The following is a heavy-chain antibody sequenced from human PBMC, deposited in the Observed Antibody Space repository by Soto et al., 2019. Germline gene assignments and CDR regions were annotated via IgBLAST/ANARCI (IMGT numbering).Heavy chain of an antibody. J-gene: IGHJ6*02. V-gene: IGHV1-46*01. Sequence: KPPTASVKVSCKASGYTFTSYYMHWVRQAPGQGLEWMGIINPSGGSTSYAQKFQGRVTMTRDTSTSTVYMELSSLRSEDTAVYYCARGGARGLYCISTSCYSGMDVWGQGTTVTVSS. CDR2: INPSGGST. CDR3: ARGGARGLYCISTSCYSGMDV. CDR1: GYTFTSYY. D-gene: IGHD2-2*01.